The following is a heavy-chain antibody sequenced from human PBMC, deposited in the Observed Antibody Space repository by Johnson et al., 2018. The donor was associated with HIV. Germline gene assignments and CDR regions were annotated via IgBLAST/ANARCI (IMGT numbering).Heavy chain of an antibody. CDR1: GFTFSDAW. CDR3: TTGLYWSDAFDV. J-gene: IGHJ3*01. Sequence: VQLVESGGGLVKPGGSLALSCPASGFTFSDAWMNWVRQAPGKGLEWVGRIKSRANSGTADYAAPVRGRFTFSTDASKTTLYLRMNSLKTEDTGVYYCTTGLYWSDAFDVWGRGTVVTVSP. D-gene: IGHD1-1*01. V-gene: IGHV3-15*01. CDR2: IKSRANSGTA.